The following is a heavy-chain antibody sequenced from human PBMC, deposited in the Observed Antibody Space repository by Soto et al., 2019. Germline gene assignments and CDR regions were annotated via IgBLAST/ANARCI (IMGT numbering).Heavy chain of an antibody. J-gene: IGHJ5*01. V-gene: IGHV3-30-3*01. Sequence: QVQLVESGGGVVQPGNSLRLSCAGSGFPFSAEAMHWVRQAPGKGLEWVAAISYDGNNKNHADSVKGRFTVSRDNSKNTLYLKIYGRSPEDRVVYYCARDYRSGWRLDSWGQGSLVTVSS. CDR2: ISYDGNNK. D-gene: IGHD6-25*01. CDR3: ARDYRSGWRLDS. CDR1: GFPFSAEA.